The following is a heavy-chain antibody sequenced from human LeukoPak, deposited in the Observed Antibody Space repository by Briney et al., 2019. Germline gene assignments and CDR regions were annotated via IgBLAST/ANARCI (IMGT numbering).Heavy chain of an antibody. V-gene: IGHV4-34*01. CDR1: GGSFSGYY. D-gene: IGHD2-2*01. CDR3: ARQLYCSSTSCSPSEIDY. J-gene: IGHJ4*02. Sequence: SETLSLTCAVYGGSFSGYYWSWIRQPPGKGLEWIGEINHSGSTNYNPSLKSRVTISVDTSKNQFSLKLSSVTAADTAVYYCARQLYCSSTSCSPSEIDYWGQGTLVTVSS. CDR2: INHSGST.